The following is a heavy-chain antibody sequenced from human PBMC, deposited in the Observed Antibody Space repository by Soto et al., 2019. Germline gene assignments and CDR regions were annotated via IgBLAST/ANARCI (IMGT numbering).Heavy chain of an antibody. CDR2: INHSGNT. CDR1: GGSFSGYY. J-gene: IGHJ6*02. V-gene: IGHV4-34*01. CDR3: ARYVLRFNYYGMDV. Sequence: SETLSLTCAVYGGSFSGYYWSWIRQPPGKGLEWIGEINHSGNTNYNPSLKSRVTISVDTSKNQFSLKLSSVTAADTAVYYCARYVLRFNYYGMDVWGQGTTVTV. D-gene: IGHD4-17*01.